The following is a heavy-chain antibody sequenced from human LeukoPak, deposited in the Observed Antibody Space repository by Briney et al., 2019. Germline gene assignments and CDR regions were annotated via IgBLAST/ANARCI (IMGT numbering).Heavy chain of an antibody. CDR2: ISAYNGNT. V-gene: IGHV1-18*01. CDR3: AKGRLWFGELSSYYGMDV. Sequence: ASVKVSCKASGYTFTSYGISWVRQAPGQGLEWMGWISAYNGNTNYAQKLQGRVTMTTDTSTSTAYMELRSLRSDDTAVYYCAKGRLWFGELSSYYGMDVWGQGTTVTVSS. D-gene: IGHD3-10*01. CDR1: GYTFTSYG. J-gene: IGHJ6*02.